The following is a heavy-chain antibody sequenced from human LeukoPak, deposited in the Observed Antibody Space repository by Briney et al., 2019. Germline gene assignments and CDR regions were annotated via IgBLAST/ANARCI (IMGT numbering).Heavy chain of an antibody. CDR3: ARDRSDCGGDCYSGGMDV. V-gene: IGHV4-30-4*01. CDR1: GVSISSGDYY. Sequence: SETLSLTCTVSGVSISSGDYYWSWIRQPPGKGLEWIGYIYYSGSTYYNPSLKSRVTISVDTSKNQSSLKLSSVTAADTAVYYCARDRSDCGGDCYSGGMDVWGQGTTVTVSS. CDR2: IYYSGST. J-gene: IGHJ6*02. D-gene: IGHD2-21*02.